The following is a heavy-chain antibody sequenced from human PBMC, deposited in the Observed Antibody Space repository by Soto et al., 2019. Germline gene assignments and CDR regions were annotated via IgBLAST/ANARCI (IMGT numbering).Heavy chain of an antibody. CDR1: GFTFRSFT. CDR2: ISSNSAYI. CDR3: TRDASRDSSARGWFDP. J-gene: IGHJ5*02. V-gene: IGHV3-21*01. Sequence: GGSLRLSYAASGFTFRSFTMNWVRQAPGKGLEWVSTISSNSAYIYYTDALRGRFTISRDNAKNSLHLQMNSLRAEDTAVYYCTRDASRDSSARGWFDPWGPGTLVTVSS. D-gene: IGHD6-13*01.